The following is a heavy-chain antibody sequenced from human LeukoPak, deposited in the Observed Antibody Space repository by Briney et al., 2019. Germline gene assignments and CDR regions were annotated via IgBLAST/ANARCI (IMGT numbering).Heavy chain of an antibody. Sequence: ASVKVSCKASGYTFTGYYIHWVRQAPGQGLEWVGRINPNSGGTHYAQKFQGRVTMTSDPSTSTAYMELSSLKSDDTAVYYCRATTPGELYYFDYWGQGTLVTVSS. D-gene: IGHD1/OR15-1a*01. J-gene: IGHJ4*02. CDR2: INPNSGGT. CDR1: GYTFTGYY. CDR3: RATTPGELYYFDY. V-gene: IGHV1-2*06.